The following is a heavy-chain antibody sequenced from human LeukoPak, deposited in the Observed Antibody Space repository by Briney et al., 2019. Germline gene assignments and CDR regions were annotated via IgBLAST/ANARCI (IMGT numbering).Heavy chain of an antibody. D-gene: IGHD6-13*01. CDR3: ARDIEQQLAYYYYYYMDV. CDR2: IRYDGSNK. V-gene: IGHV3-30*02. Sequence: GGSLRLSCAASGFTFSSYGMHWVRQAPGKGLEWVAFIRYDGSNKYYADSVKGRFTISRDNAKNSLYLQMNSLRAEDTAVYYCARDIEQQLAYYYYYYMDVWGKGTTVTISS. CDR1: GFTFSSYG. J-gene: IGHJ6*03.